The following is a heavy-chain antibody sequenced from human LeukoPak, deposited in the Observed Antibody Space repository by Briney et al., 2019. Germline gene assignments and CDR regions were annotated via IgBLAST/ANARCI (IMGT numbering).Heavy chain of an antibody. V-gene: IGHV3-21*01. J-gene: IGHJ6*02. Sequence: PGGSLRLSCAASGFTFSSYSMNWVRQAPGKGLEWVSSISSSSSYIYYADSVKGRFTISRDNAKNSLYLQMNSLRAEDTAVYYCARARSGSFYYYGMDVWGQGTTVTVSS. D-gene: IGHD3-10*01. CDR1: GFTFSSYS. CDR2: ISSSSSYI. CDR3: ARARSGSFYYYGMDV.